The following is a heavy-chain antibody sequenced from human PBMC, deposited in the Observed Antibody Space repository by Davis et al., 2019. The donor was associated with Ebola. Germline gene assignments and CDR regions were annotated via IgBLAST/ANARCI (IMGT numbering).Heavy chain of an antibody. D-gene: IGHD3-10*01. V-gene: IGHV4-59*05. CDR1: GGSIRSHH. CDR2: IYYSGST. J-gene: IGHJ2*01. CDR3: ARSGGDWYFDL. Sequence: SETLSLTCTVSGGSIRSHHWSWIRQSPGMGLEWIGSIYYSGSTYYNPSLKSRVTISVDTSKNQFSLKLSSVTAADTAVYYCARSGGDWYFDLWGRGTLVTFSS.